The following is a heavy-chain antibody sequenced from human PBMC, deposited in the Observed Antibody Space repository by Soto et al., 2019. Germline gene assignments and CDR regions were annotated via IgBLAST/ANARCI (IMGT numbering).Heavy chain of an antibody. CDR2: IYNSGST. Sequence: SETLSLTCTVSGGSISSGDYYWSWIRQPPGKGLEWIGYIYNSGSTYYNPSLKSRVTISVDTSKNQISLKLSSVTAADTALYYCARHETDIAAAGYWFDPWGQGTLVTVSS. V-gene: IGHV4-30-4*01. CDR1: GGSISSGDYY. J-gene: IGHJ5*02. D-gene: IGHD6-13*01. CDR3: ARHETDIAAAGYWFDP.